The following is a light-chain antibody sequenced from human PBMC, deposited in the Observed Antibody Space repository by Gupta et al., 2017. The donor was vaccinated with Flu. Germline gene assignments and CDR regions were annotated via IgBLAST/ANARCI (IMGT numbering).Light chain of an antibody. CDR3: QQSYSTLFT. J-gene: IGKJ3*01. V-gene: IGKV1-39*01. CDR1: QSISSY. Sequence: PSSLSASVGDRVTITCRASQSISSYLNWYQQKPGKAPKLLLYAASSVQSGVPSRFSGSGSGTDFTLTISSLQPEDFATYYCQQSYSTLFTFGPGTKVDIK. CDR2: AAS.